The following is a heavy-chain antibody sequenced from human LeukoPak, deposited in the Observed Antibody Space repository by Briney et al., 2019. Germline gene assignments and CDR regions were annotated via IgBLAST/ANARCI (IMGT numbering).Heavy chain of an antibody. Sequence: GGSLRLSCAASGFTFSSYWMSWVRQAPGKGLEWVANIKQDGSEKYYVDSVKGRFTISRDNAKNSLYLQMDSLRGEDTAVYYCAKDFRIGYSAHFDYWGQGALVTVSS. V-gene: IGHV3-7*03. J-gene: IGHJ4*02. CDR2: IKQDGSEK. CDR1: GFTFSSYW. D-gene: IGHD2-15*01. CDR3: AKDFRIGYSAHFDY.